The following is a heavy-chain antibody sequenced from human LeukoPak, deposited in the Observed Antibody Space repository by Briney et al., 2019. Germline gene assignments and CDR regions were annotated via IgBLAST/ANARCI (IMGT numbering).Heavy chain of an antibody. V-gene: IGHV4-34*01. Sequence: SETLSLTCAVYGGSFSGYYWWWIRQPPAGGRVWWGEINYSGITNYNASLKSRLTLSVDTSKNQFSLKLSSVTAADTAVYYCARGQYYDILTGYYMAQLFQHWGQGTLVTVSS. D-gene: IGHD3-9*01. CDR3: ARGQYYDILTGYYMAQLFQH. CDR1: GGSFSGYY. CDR2: INYSGIT. J-gene: IGHJ1*01.